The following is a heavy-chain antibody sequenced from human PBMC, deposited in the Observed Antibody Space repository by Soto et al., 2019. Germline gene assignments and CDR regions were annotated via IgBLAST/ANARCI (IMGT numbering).Heavy chain of an antibody. CDR2: ISYDGSNK. D-gene: IGHD6-13*01. V-gene: IGHV3-30*18. Sequence: QGGSLRLSCAASGFTFSSSGMHWVRQAPGKGLEWVAVISYDGSNKYYADSVKGRFTISRDNSKNTLYLQMNSLRAEDTAVYYCANDLYSSSWYSPHPLDYWGQGTLVTVSS. CDR1: GFTFSSSG. J-gene: IGHJ4*02. CDR3: ANDLYSSSWYSPHPLDY.